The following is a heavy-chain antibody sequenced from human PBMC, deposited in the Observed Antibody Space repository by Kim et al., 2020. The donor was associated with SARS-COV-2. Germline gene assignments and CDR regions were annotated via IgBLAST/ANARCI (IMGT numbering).Heavy chain of an antibody. Sequence: YAQKFQERVTITRDMSTSTAYMELSSLRSEDTAVYYCEVYDFWSPGAFDIWGQGTMVTVSS. D-gene: IGHD3-3*01. J-gene: IGHJ3*02. CDR3: EVYDFWSPGAFDI. V-gene: IGHV1-58*01.